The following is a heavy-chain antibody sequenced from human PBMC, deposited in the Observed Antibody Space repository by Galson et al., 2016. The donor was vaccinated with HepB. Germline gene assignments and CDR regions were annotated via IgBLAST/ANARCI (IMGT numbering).Heavy chain of an antibody. CDR1: GGSISSYS. J-gene: IGHJ5*02. CDR3: VKVGGAGYFDP. CDR2: IYYDGST. V-gene: IGHV4-59*01. Sequence: SETLSLTCTVSGGSISSYSWTWIRQPPGKRLEWIGYIYYDGSTDYNPSLRSRVTMSVDTSKNQFSLKLSSVTAADTAVYYCVKVGGAGYFDPWGQGTLVTVSS. D-gene: IGHD1-26*01.